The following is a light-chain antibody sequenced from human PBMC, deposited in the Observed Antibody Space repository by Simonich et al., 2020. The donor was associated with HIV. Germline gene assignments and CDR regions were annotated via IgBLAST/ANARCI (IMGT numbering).Light chain of an antibody. Sequence: DIPLTQSPSFLSASVGNRVTITCLASKVISSYLAWYKQKSGIAPKLLIYKASILESGVPSRFSGSGSGTEFTLTISSLQPDDFATYYCQQYNSYPWTFGQGTKVEIK. CDR3: QQYNSYPWT. J-gene: IGKJ1*01. V-gene: IGKV1-5*03. CDR2: KAS. CDR1: KVISSY.